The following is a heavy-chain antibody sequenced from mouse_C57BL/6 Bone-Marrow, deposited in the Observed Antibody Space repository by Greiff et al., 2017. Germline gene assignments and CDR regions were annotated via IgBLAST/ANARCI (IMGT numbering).Heavy chain of an antibody. J-gene: IGHJ1*03. CDR3: ASAYYDF. CDR2: IYPGDGDT. Sequence: VQLQQSGPELVKPGASVKISCKASGYAFSSSWMNWVKQRPGKGLEWIGRIYPGDGDTNYNGKFKGKATLTADKSSSTAYMQLSSLTSEDSAVYFWASAYYDFWGTGTTVTVSS. CDR1: GYAFSSSW. V-gene: IGHV1-82*01.